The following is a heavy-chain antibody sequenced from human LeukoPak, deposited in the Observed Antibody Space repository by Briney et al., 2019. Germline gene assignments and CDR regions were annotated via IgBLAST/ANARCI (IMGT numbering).Heavy chain of an antibody. Sequence: GGTLRLSCAPSGVTFSSYGMRWVRQAPGKGLEWGSAICGSGGSTYYADAVKGRFTISRDNSKNTLYLQMNSLRAEDTAVYYCATYRQVLLPFESWGQGTLVTVSS. D-gene: IGHD2-8*02. CDR2: ICGSGGST. J-gene: IGHJ4*02. V-gene: IGHV3-23*01. CDR3: ATYRQVLLPFES. CDR1: GVTFSSYG.